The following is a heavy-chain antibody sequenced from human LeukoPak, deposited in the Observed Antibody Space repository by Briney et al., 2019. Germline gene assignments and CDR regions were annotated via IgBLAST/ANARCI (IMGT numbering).Heavy chain of an antibody. CDR2: INPNSGGT. CDR3: ARGYYDSSGYYYFDY. Sequence: ASVKVSCKASGYTFTGYYMHWVRQAPGQGLEWMGWINPNSGGTNYAQKFQGRVTMTRDTSISTAYMELSRLRSDDTAVYYCARGYYDSSGYYYFDYWGQRTLVTVSS. V-gene: IGHV1-2*02. CDR1: GYTFTGYY. D-gene: IGHD3-22*01. J-gene: IGHJ4*02.